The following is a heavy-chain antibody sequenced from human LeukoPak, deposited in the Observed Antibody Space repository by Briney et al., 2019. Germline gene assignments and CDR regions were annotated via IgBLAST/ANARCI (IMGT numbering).Heavy chain of an antibody. Sequence: GGSLRLSCAASGFTFSSYAMHWVRQAPGKGLEWVGRIKSKTDGGTTDYAAPVKGRFTISRDDSKNTLYLQMNSLKTEDTAVYYCTTVDYVWSGDYWGQGTLVTVSS. V-gene: IGHV3-15*01. D-gene: IGHD3-16*01. J-gene: IGHJ4*02. CDR3: TTVDYVWSGDY. CDR1: GFTFSSYA. CDR2: IKSKTDGGTT.